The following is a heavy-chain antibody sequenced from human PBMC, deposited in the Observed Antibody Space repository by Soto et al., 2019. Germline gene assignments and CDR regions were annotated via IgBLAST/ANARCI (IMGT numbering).Heavy chain of an antibody. CDR2: IKQDGSEK. J-gene: IGHJ4*02. CDR1: GFTFSSYW. D-gene: IGHD5-18*01. V-gene: IGHV3-7*01. Sequence: EVQLVESGGGLVQPGGSLRLSCAASGFTFSSYWMSWVRQAPGKGLEWVANIKQDGSEKYYVDSVKGRFTISRDNAKNSLYLQMNSLRAEYTAVYYAANDGYSYRIDYWGQGTLVTVSS. CDR3: ANDGYSYRIDY.